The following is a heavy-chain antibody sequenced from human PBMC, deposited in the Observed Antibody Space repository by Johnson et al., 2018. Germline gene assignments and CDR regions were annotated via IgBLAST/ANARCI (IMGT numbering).Heavy chain of an antibody. Sequence: VQLVQSGGGLVQPGGSLRLSCAASGYTFTSYDINWVRQATGQGLEWMGWMNPNSGNTGYAQKFQGRVTMTRNTSISTAYMELSSLRSEDTALYYCAKDKGTVGVYYYYYGMEVWGQGTTVTVSS. CDR1: GYTFTSYD. D-gene: IGHD1-26*01. CDR2: MNPNSGNT. CDR3: AKDKGTVGVYYYYYGMEV. J-gene: IGHJ6*01. V-gene: IGHV1-8*01.